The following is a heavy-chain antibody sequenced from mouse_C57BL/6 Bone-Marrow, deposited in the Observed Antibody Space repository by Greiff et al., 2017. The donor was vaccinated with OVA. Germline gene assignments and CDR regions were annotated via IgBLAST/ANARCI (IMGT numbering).Heavy chain of an antibody. CDR1: GYTFTSYG. Sequence: VQVVESGAELARPGASVKLSCKASGYTFTSYGISWVKQRTGQGLEWIGEIYPRSGNTYYNEKFKGKATLTADKSSSTAYMELRSLTSEDSAVYFCANYYGFAYWGQGTLVTVSA. J-gene: IGHJ3*01. V-gene: IGHV1-81*01. CDR3: ANYYGFAY. CDR2: IYPRSGNT. D-gene: IGHD2-1*01.